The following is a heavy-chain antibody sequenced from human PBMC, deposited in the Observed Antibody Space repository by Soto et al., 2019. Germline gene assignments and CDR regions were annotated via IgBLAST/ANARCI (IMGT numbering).Heavy chain of an antibody. J-gene: IGHJ6*02. D-gene: IGHD3-16*02. V-gene: IGHV3-48*03. CDR3: ARASSFERGFFRLSYYYGMDV. CDR2: ISSSGSTI. Sequence: GGSLRLSCAASGFTFSSYEMNWVRQAPGKGLEWVSYISSSGSTIYYADSVKGRFTISRDNAKNSLYLQMNSLRAEDTAVYYCARASSFERGFFRLSYYYGMDVWGQGTTVTV. CDR1: GFTFSSYE.